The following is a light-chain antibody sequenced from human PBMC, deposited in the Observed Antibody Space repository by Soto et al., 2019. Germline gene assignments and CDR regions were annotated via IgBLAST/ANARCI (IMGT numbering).Light chain of an antibody. V-gene: IGKV3-20*01. CDR1: QSVSSSH. CDR2: GAS. Sequence: EIVLTQSPGTLSLSPGERATLSCRASQSVSSSHLAWYQQKPGQAPRLLIHGASTRATGVPDRFSGSGSGTDFTLTISRLEPEDFAVYYCQQYGSSVTFGPGTKVDIK. J-gene: IGKJ3*01. CDR3: QQYGSSVT.